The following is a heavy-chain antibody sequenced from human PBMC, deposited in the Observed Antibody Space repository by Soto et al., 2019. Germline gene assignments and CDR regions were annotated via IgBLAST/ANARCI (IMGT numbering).Heavy chain of an antibody. CDR2: IYHNERT. CDR3: GRTKDYFYGVDV. V-gene: IGHV4-4*02. CDR1: GVSISSSQW. Sequence: QVQLQESGPGLVKPSGTLSLTCAVSGVSISSSQWWSWVRQPPGKGLEWIGEIYHNERTNYNPSLKRRPTMSLDRSKNQGSLKLSSVTAADTATYYCGRTKDYFYGVDVWGQGTTVTVSS. J-gene: IGHJ6*02.